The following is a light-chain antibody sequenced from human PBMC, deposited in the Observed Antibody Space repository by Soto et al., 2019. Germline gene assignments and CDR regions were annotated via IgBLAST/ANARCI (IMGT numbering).Light chain of an antibody. CDR2: DVS. J-gene: IGLJ1*01. V-gene: IGLV2-11*01. Sequence: QSALAQPRSVSGSPGQSVTISCTGTSSDVGGYNYVSWYQQHPGKAPKLMIYDVSKRPSGVPDCFSGSKSGNTASLTISGLQAEDEADYYCCSYAGSYTYVFGTGTKATVL. CDR3: CSYAGSYTYV. CDR1: SSDVGGYNY.